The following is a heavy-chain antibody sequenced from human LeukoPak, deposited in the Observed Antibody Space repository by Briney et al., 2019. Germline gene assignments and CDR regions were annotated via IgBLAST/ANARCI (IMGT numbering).Heavy chain of an antibody. J-gene: IGHJ4*02. V-gene: IGHV3-20*04. CDR3: ARDLRVVITGSFDS. CDR1: GFSFDDYG. D-gene: IGHD3-22*01. CDR2: INWNGDST. Sequence: GGSLRLSCAASGFSFDDYGLTWVRQAPGKGLEWVSGINWNGDSTDYADSVKGRFTISRDDAKNSLYLQMNSLRAEDTALYYCARDLRVVITGSFDSWGQGTLVTVSS.